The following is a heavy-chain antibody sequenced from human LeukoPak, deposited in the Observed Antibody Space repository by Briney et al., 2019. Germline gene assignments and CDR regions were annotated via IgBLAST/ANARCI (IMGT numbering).Heavy chain of an antibody. J-gene: IGHJ5*02. CDR2: IYYSGST. CDR1: GGSISSSSYY. Sequence: SETLSLTCTVSGGSISSSSYYWGWIRQPPGKGLEWIGSIYYSGSTYYNPSLKSRVTISVDTSKNQFSLKLSSVTAADTAVYYCARGRRIHWFDPWGQGTLVTVSS. V-gene: IGHV4-39*07. CDR3: ARGRRIHWFDP.